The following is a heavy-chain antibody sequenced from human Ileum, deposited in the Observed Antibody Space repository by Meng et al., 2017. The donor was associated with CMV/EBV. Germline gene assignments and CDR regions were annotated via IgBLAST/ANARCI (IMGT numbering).Heavy chain of an antibody. J-gene: IGHJ4*02. Sequence: QVQLQQSGPGLVKPSQTLSLTCAISGDSVSSNIAAWSWIRRPPSRGLEWLGRTYYRSKWYADYAVSVKSRVTITPDTSKNQFSLHLNSVSPEDTAIYFCAREMGAHDYWGQGTLVTVSS. CDR2: TYYRSKWYA. CDR1: GDSVSSNIAA. V-gene: IGHV6-1*01. CDR3: AREMGAHDY. D-gene: IGHD4/OR15-4a*01.